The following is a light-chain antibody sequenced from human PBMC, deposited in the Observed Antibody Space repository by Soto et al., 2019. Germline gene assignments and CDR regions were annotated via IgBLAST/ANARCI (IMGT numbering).Light chain of an antibody. CDR2: WAS. V-gene: IGKV4-1*01. CDR3: LQYYSFPWT. Sequence: IVMTQSPDSLSVSLGERATSNCKSSQSVTYSSNNKNYLAWYQQKPGQPPKLFIYWASTRESGVPDRFSGSGSGTDFTLTISSLQAEDVAVYYCLQYYSFPWTFGQGTKVDI. J-gene: IGKJ1*01. CDR1: QSVTYSSNNKNY.